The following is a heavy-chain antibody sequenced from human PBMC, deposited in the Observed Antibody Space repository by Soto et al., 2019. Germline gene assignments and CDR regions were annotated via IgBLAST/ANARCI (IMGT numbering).Heavy chain of an antibody. CDR3: ARVVGPFGVAIYGMDV. CDR2: ISAYNGNT. CDR1: GYTFTSYG. D-gene: IGHD3-3*01. Sequence: GASVKVSCKASGYTFTSYGISWVRQAPGQGLEWMGWISAYNGNTNYAQKLQGRVTMTTDTSTSTAYMELRSLRSDDTAVYYCARVVGPFGVAIYGMDVWGQGTTVTVSS. V-gene: IGHV1-18*01. J-gene: IGHJ6*02.